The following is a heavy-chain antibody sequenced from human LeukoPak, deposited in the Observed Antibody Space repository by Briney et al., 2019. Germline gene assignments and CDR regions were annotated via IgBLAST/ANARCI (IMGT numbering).Heavy chain of an antibody. D-gene: IGHD6-19*01. J-gene: IGHJ4*02. V-gene: IGHV3-74*01. CDR3: AKVTAVASTGALDY. CDR1: GFTFSSYW. CDR2: INSDGSST. Sequence: GGSLRLSCAASGFTFSSYWMHWVRQAPGKGLVWDSRINSDGSSTTYADSVKGRFTISRDNAKNTLYLQMNSLRADDTAVYYCAKVTAVASTGALDYWGQGTLVTVSS.